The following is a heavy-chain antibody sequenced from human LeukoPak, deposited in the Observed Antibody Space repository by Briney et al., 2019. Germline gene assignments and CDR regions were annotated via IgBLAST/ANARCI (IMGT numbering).Heavy chain of an antibody. Sequence: KPSETLSLTCTVSGGSISSYYWSWIRQPPGKGLEWIGYIYYSGSTNYNPSLKSRVTISVDTSKNQFSLKLSSVTAADTAVYYYGAEGVEGGKYYYYMDVRGKGTTVTVSS. J-gene: IGHJ6*03. CDR1: GGSISSYY. V-gene: IGHV4-59*01. D-gene: IGHD1-14*01. CDR2: IYYSGST. CDR3: GAEGVEGGKYYYYMDV.